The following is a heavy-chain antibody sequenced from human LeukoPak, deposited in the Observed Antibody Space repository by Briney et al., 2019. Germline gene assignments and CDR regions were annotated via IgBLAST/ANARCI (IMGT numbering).Heavy chain of an antibody. CDR2: ISYDGGNK. J-gene: IGHJ4*02. CDR3: ARDSYNYDSSGIDY. D-gene: IGHD3-22*01. CDR1: GFTFSSYA. Sequence: GRSLRSSCAASGFTFSSYAMHWVRQAPGKGLEWVAVISYDGGNKYYADSVKGRFTISRDNSKNTLYLQMNSLRAEDTAVYYCARDSYNYDSSGIDYWGQGTLVTVSS. V-gene: IGHV3-30-3*01.